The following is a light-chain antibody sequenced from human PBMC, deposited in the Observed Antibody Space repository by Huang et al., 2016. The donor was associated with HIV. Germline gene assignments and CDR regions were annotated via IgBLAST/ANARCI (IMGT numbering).Light chain of an antibody. Sequence: DIVLTQSPSTLSLSPGDRAALSCRASQNITNNFLAWYQQVSGQAPRLLIYGASSRAIGIPDRFSGSGSGTDFTLTISRLESRDSAVYYCQQYLTPPLTFGGGTNVEI. V-gene: IGKV3-20*01. CDR2: GAS. J-gene: IGKJ4*01. CDR1: QNITNNF. CDR3: QQYLTPPLT.